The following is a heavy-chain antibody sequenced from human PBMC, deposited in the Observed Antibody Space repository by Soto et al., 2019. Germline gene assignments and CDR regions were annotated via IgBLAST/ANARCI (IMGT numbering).Heavy chain of an antibody. CDR1: GFTFSSYG. CDR2: ISYDGSNK. V-gene: IGHV3-30*18. CDR3: AKDGGIAAAGTDNGMDV. J-gene: IGHJ6*02. Sequence: PGGALRLSCAASGFTFSSYGMHWVRQAPGKGLEWVAVISYDGSNKYYADSVKGRFTISRDNSKNTLYLQMNSLRAEDTAVYYCAKDGGIAAAGTDNGMDVWGQGTTVTVSS. D-gene: IGHD6-13*01.